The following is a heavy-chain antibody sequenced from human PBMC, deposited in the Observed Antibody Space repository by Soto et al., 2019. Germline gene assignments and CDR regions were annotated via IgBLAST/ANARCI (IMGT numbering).Heavy chain of an antibody. V-gene: IGHV4-39*02. Sequence: SETLSLTCTFSVASIGGSSYYWGWIRQPPGKGLEWIANIYHSGRTHYNPSLKSRLTISVDTSKNHFSLKLTSVTAADMAVYYCARGVVPEVWGQGTTVSVSS. D-gene: IGHD6-6*01. CDR1: VASIGGSSYY. J-gene: IGHJ6*01. CDR3: ARGVVPEV. CDR2: IYHSGRT.